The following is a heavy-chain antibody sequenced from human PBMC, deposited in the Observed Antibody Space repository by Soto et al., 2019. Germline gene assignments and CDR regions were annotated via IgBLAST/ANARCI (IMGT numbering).Heavy chain of an antibody. CDR3: AHRVLRTVFGLVTTTAIYFDF. CDR2: ISWDDDK. J-gene: IGHJ4*02. D-gene: IGHD3-3*01. V-gene: IGHV2-5*02. Sequence: QITLNESGPTVVRPTETLTLTCSFSGFSLTTSGVGVGWIRHAPGKAPEWLALISWDDDKRYSASLKSRLTITKDTSKNQVVLTVSDLDPTDTATYYCAHRVLRTVFGLVTTTAIYFDFWCQGTPVAVSS. CDR1: GFSLTTSGVG.